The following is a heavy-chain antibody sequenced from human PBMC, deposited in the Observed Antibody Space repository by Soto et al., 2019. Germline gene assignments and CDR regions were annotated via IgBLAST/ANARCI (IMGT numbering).Heavy chain of an antibody. J-gene: IGHJ6*02. D-gene: IGHD6-13*01. CDR3: ARGGVAAAGTIGYYGMDV. CDR1: GYTFTGYY. Sequence: GASVKVSCKAPGYTFTGYYMHWVRQAPGQGLEWMGWINPNSGGTNYAQKFQGRVTMTRDTSISTAYMELSRLRSDDTAVYYCARGGVAAAGTIGYYGMDVWGQGTTVTVSS. CDR2: INPNSGGT. V-gene: IGHV1-2*02.